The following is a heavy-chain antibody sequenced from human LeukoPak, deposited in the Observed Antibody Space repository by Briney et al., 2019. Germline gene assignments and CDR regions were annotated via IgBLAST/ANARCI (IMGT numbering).Heavy chain of an antibody. V-gene: IGHV3-48*03. CDR1: GFSLTTYP. CDR3: ARDIVNGPFVTSLES. D-gene: IGHD2-8*01. J-gene: IGHJ4*02. Sequence: GWSLRLSCAASGFSLTTYPMNWIRQVPGKGLEWVSHISSDGNTEYYADSVRVRFTMSRDNAKNSLDLHMNSLRTEDTAVYYCARDIVNGPFVTSLESWGQGALVTVSS. CDR2: ISSDGNTE.